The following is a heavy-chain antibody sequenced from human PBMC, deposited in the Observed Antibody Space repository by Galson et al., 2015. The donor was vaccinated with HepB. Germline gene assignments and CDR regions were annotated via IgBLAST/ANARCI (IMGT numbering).Heavy chain of an antibody. CDR1: GDSVSTNSVT. J-gene: IGHJ4*02. V-gene: IGHV6-1*01. D-gene: IGHD1-7*01. CDR2: TYYRSKWFN. Sequence: CAISGDSVSTNSVTWNWVRQSPPRGLEWLGRTYYRSKWFNDYAVSLKSRITINPDTSKNQFSLQLKSVSPEDTAVYYCARDRDWDYYFEYWGQGTLVTVSS. CDR3: ARDRDWDYYFEY.